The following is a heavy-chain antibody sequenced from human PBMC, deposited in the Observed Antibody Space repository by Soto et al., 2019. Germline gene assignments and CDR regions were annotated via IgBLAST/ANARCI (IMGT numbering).Heavy chain of an antibody. CDR1: GGTFSSYA. J-gene: IGHJ4*02. CDR2: IIPIFGTA. V-gene: IGHV1-69*01. CDR3: ASVYDILTCYYNFDY. Sequence: QVQLVQSGAELKKPGSSVKVSCKASGGTFSSYAISWVRQAPGQGLEWMGGIIPIFGTANYAQKFQGRVTITADECTSTAYMELRSLRSEDTAVYYSASVYDILTCYYNFDYWGQGTLVTVSS. D-gene: IGHD3-9*01.